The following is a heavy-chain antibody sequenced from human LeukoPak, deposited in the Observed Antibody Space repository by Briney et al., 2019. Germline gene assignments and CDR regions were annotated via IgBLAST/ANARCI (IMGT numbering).Heavy chain of an antibody. Sequence: PGGSLRLSCAASGFTFSSYAMSWVRQAPGKGLEWVSAISGSGGSTYYADSVKGRFTISRDNSKNTLYLQMNSLRAEDTAVYYCAKNKYYDFWSGYVSAFDIWGQGTMVTVSS. D-gene: IGHD3-3*01. J-gene: IGHJ3*02. CDR3: AKNKYYDFWSGYVSAFDI. V-gene: IGHV3-23*01. CDR2: ISGSGGST. CDR1: GFTFSSYA.